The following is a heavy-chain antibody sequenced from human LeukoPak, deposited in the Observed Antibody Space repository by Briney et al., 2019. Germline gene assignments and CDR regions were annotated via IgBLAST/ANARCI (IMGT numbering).Heavy chain of an antibody. CDR2: ISSSSSTI. D-gene: IGHD6-13*01. V-gene: IGHV3-48*01. CDR1: GFTFSSYS. CDR3: ASTNPGYSSSWYTGRAFDI. J-gene: IGHJ3*02. Sequence: GGSLRLSCAASGFTFSSYSMNWVRQAPGKGLEWVSYISSSSSTIYYADSVKGRFTISRDNAKNSLYLQMNSLRAEDTAVYYCASTNPGYSSSWYTGRAFDIWGQGTMVTVSS.